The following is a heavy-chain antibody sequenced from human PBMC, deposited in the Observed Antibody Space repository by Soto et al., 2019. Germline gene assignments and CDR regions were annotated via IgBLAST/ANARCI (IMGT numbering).Heavy chain of an antibody. CDR3: ARKSYYDPYHFYP. Sequence: QVQLQESGPGLVQPSGTLSLTFAVSGGSISTTHWWPWVRQPPGKGLEWIGEIYHSGSTKYNPSPKSRVTIPVDNSKNQCSLKLSSVTAADTAVYYCARKSYYDPYHFYPWGQGNLGTVSS. CDR2: IYHSGST. D-gene: IGHD3-22*01. V-gene: IGHV4-4*02. J-gene: IGHJ5*02. CDR1: GGSISTTHW.